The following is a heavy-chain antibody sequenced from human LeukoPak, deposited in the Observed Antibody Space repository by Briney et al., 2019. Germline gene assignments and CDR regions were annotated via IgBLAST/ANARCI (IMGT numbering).Heavy chain of an antibody. V-gene: IGHV3-21*01. CDR3: ARAPAYYDFWSIDY. CDR1: GFTFSSYS. CDR2: ISSSSSDI. D-gene: IGHD3-3*01. Sequence: GGSLRLSCAASGFTFSSYSMNWVRQAPGKGLEWVSSISSSSSDIYYADSVKGRFTISRDTAKNSLYLQMDSLRAEDTAVYYCARAPAYYDFWSIDYWGQGTLVTVSS. J-gene: IGHJ4*02.